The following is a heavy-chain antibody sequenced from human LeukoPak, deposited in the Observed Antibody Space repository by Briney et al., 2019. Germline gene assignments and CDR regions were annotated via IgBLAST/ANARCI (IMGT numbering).Heavy chain of an antibody. CDR3: AKDRASDSWFFHGMDV. CDR1: GFTFGSYA. J-gene: IGHJ6*04. V-gene: IGHV3-23*01. Sequence: GESLILSCAASGFTFGSYAMSWVRPAPGKGLEWVSGINNSGDNTYYADSVKGRFTISRDNSKNTLYLQMNSLRAEDTAVYYCAKDRASDSWFFHGMDVWGKGTTVTVSS. D-gene: IGHD6-13*01. CDR2: INNSGDNT.